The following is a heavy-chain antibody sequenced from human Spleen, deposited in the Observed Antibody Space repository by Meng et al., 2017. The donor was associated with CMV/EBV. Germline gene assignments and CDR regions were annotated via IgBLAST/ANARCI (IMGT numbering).Heavy chain of an antibody. CDR3: AHSLFRQDPQPFDP. D-gene: IGHD2-21*01. V-gene: IGHV2-5*01. J-gene: IGHJ5*02. Sequence: SGPTLVKPTQTLTLTCTFSGFSLTTTGVGVGWIRQPPGKALEWLALVYWNHDKRYSPSLKSRLTITKDTSKNQVVLTMTNMDPVDTATYYCAHSLFRQDPQPFDPWCQGTLVTVSS. CDR2: VYWNHDK. CDR1: GFSLTTTGVG.